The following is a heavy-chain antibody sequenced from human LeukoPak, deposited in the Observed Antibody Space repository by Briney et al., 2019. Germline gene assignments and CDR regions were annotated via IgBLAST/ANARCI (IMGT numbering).Heavy chain of an antibody. J-gene: IGHJ6*03. D-gene: IGHD2-15*01. V-gene: IGHV3-74*01. CDR3: ARALGYCSGGSCYLNYYYYYMDV. Sequence: PGGSLRLSCAASGFTFSSYWMHWVRHAPGKGLVWVSRINSDGSSTSYADSVKGRFTISRDNAKNTLYLQMNSLRAEDTAVYYCARALGYCSGGSCYLNYYYYYMDVWGKGTTVTISS. CDR1: GFTFSSYW. CDR2: INSDGSST.